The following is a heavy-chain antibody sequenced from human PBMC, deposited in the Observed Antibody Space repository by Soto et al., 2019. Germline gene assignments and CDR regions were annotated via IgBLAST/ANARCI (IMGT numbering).Heavy chain of an antibody. V-gene: IGHV3-21*01. D-gene: IGHD3-10*01. CDR3: ARPLPPVIWFDP. CDR1: GFTFSSYS. J-gene: IGHJ5*02. CDR2: ISSSSSYI. Sequence: EVQLVESGGGLVKPGGSLRLSCAASGFTFSSYSMNWVRQAPGKGLEWVSSISSSSSYIYYADSVKGRFTISRDNAKNSLYLQMNSLRAEDTAVYYCARPLPPVIWFDPWGQGTLVTVSS.